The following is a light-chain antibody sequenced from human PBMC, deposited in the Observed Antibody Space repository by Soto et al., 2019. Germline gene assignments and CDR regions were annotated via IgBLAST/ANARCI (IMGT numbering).Light chain of an antibody. CDR3: QQSYRTPTWT. J-gene: IGKJ1*01. CDR2: AAA. V-gene: IGKV1-39*01. Sequence: DMQMTESPSCVFASVGDRVTITCRESQSISSYLNWYQKTPGKAPKLLXYAAASLQSGVPSRFSGSGSGTDFTLTIRSLQTEDFATYPCQQSYRTPTWTFRQGTKVDIK. CDR1: QSISSY.